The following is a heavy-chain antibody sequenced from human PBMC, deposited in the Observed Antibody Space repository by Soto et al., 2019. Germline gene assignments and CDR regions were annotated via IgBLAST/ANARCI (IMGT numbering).Heavy chain of an antibody. V-gene: IGHV3-23*01. CDR2: TSGSGGST. D-gene: IGHD3-22*01. Sequence: PGGSLRLSCAASGFTFSSYAMSWVRQAPGKGLEWVSATSGSGGSTYYADSVKGRFTISRDNSKNTLYLQMNSLRAEDTAVYYCAKDPLPYYYDSSGYYDYWGQGTLVTVSS. CDR3: AKDPLPYYYDSSGYYDY. J-gene: IGHJ4*02. CDR1: GFTFSSYA.